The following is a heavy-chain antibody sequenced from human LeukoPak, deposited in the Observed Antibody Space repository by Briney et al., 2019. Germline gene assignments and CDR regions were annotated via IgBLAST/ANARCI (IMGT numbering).Heavy chain of an antibody. CDR3: AGGDIAAAGTFDY. V-gene: IGHV4-59*01. Sequence: SETLSLTCTVSGGSISSYYWSWIRQPPGKGLERIGYIYYSGSTNYNPSLKSRVTISVDTSKNQFSLKLSSVTAADTAVYYCAGGDIAAAGTFDYWGQGTLVTVSS. D-gene: IGHD6-13*01. CDR2: IYYSGST. CDR1: GGSISSYY. J-gene: IGHJ4*02.